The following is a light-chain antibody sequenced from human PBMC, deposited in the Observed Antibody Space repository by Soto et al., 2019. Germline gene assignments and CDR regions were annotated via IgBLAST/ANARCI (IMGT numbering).Light chain of an antibody. V-gene: IGKV1-5*03. CDR1: QSISSW. CDR2: KAS. J-gene: IGKJ1*01. Sequence: DIRMNQSPSTLPASVGDRVTITCRASQSISSWLAWYQQKPGKAPKLLIYKASSLESGVPSRFSGSGSGTEFTLTISSLQPDDFATYYCQQYNSYSRTFGQGTKVDIK. CDR3: QQYNSYSRT.